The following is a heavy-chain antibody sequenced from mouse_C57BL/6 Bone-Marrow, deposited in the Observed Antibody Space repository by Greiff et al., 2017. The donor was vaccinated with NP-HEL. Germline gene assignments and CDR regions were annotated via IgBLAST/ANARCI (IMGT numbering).Heavy chain of an antibody. CDR1: GYSFTGYY. D-gene: IGHD4-1*01. Sequence: EVQLQQSGPELVKPGASVKISCKASGYSFTGYYMHWVKQSSETSLEWIGEINPSTGGTSYNQKFKGKATLTVDKSSSTAYMQLKSLTSEDSAVYYCARWDPYYFDYWGQGTTLTVSS. J-gene: IGHJ2*01. V-gene: IGHV1-43*01. CDR2: INPSTGGT. CDR3: ARWDPYYFDY.